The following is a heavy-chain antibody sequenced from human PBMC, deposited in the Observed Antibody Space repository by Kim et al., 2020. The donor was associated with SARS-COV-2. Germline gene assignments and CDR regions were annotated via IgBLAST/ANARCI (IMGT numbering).Heavy chain of an antibody. J-gene: IGHJ3*02. CDR3: ARSPANALDI. Sequence: STSYADSVKGRFTISRDNANNTLYLQMTSLRAEDTAVYYCARSPANALDIWGQGTMVTVSS. CDR2: ST. V-gene: IGHV3-74*01.